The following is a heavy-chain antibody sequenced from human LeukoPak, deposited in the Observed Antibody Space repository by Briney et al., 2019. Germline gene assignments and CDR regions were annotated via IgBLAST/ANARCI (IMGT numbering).Heavy chain of an antibody. D-gene: IGHD6-13*01. CDR3: AKDGPYSSSWYPDY. J-gene: IGHJ4*02. CDR1: GFTFSSYA. CDR2: ISGSGGSI. Sequence: GGSLRLSCAASGFTFSSYAMSWVRQAPGKGLEWVSAISGSGGSIYYADSVKGRFTMSRDNSKNTLYLQMNSLRAEDTAVYYCAKDGPYSSSWYPDYWGQGTLVTVSS. V-gene: IGHV3-23*01.